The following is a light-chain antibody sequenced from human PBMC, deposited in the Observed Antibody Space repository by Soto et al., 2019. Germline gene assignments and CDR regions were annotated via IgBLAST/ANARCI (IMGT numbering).Light chain of an antibody. CDR1: QSVSSSY. CDR3: QQRSNWPLT. Sequence: EIVLTQSPGTLSLSPGERATFSCRASQSVSSSYIAWYQQKRGQAPRRLIYDASNRATGIPARFSGSGSGTDFTLTISSLEPEDFAVYYCQQRSNWPLTFGGGTKV. V-gene: IGKV3-11*01. CDR2: DAS. J-gene: IGKJ4*01.